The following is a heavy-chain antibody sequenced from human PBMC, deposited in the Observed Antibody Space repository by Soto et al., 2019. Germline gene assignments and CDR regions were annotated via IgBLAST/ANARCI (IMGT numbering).Heavy chain of an antibody. CDR3: ARDSGRVVLPTDAFDI. CDR1: GGSISSGGYY. V-gene: IGHV4-31*01. J-gene: IGHJ3*02. Sequence: QVQLQESGPGLVKPSQTLSLTCTVSGGSISSGGYYWSWIRQHPGKGLEWIGYIYYSGSTYYNPSLKVLVTTSGDPSKNQFSLKLSSVTAADTAVYYCARDSGRVVLPTDAFDIWGQGTMVTVSS. CDR2: IYYSGST. D-gene: IGHD2-8*01.